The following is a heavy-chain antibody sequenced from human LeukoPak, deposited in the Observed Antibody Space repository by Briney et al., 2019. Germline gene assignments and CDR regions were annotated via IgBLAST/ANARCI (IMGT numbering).Heavy chain of an antibody. V-gene: IGHV1-69*13. CDR3: ARGLRVTTDGYYYYMDV. Sequence: ASVKVSCKASGGTFSSYAISWVRQAPGQGLEWMGGIIPIFGTANYAQKFQGRVTITADESTSTAYMELSSLRSEDTAVYYCARGLRVTTDGYYYYMDVWGKGTTVTVSS. D-gene: IGHD4-11*01. J-gene: IGHJ6*03. CDR2: IIPIFGTA. CDR1: GGTFSSYA.